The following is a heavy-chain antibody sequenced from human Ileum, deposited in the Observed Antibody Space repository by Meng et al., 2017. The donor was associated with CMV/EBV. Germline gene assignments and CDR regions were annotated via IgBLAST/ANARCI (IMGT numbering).Heavy chain of an antibody. CDR3: ASLTY. Sequence: GESLKISCAASGFTFSSYEMNWVRQAPGKGLEWVSVIYSGGSSTYYADSVKGRFTISRDNSKNTLYLQMNSLRAEDTAVYYCASLTYWGQGTLVTVSS. CDR1: GFTFSSYE. V-gene: IGHV3-23*03. J-gene: IGHJ4*02. CDR2: IYSGGSST.